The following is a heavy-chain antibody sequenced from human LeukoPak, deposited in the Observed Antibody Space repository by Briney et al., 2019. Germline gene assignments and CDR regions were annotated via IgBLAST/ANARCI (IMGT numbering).Heavy chain of an antibody. CDR2: IIPILGIA. CDR1: GGTFSSYA. CDR3: ARGYYDSSGPDN. J-gene: IGHJ4*02. Sequence: GASVKVSCKASGGTFSSYAISWVRQAPGQGREWMGRIIPILGIANYAQKFQAKVTITSDKTTSTAYMRLSRLTSEDTAVYSCARGYYDSSGPDNWGQGTLVTVSS. V-gene: IGHV1-69*04. D-gene: IGHD3-22*01.